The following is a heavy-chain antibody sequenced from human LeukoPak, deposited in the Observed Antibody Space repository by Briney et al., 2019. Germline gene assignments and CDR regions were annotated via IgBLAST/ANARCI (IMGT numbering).Heavy chain of an antibody. V-gene: IGHV3-53*01. CDR1: GFTVSSNY. CDR2: IYGGGST. Sequence: TGGSLRLSCAASGFTVSSNYMSWVRQAPGKGLEWVSVIYGGGSTYYADSVKGRFTISRDNAKNSLYLQMNSLRAEDTAVYYCARDSDYYDSSGYEAFDIWGQGTMVTVSS. J-gene: IGHJ3*02. CDR3: ARDSDYYDSSGYEAFDI. D-gene: IGHD3-22*01.